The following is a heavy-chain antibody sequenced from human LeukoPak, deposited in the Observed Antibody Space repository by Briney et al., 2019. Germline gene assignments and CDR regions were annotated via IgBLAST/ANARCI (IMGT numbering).Heavy chain of an antibody. CDR3: ARTYYYGSGSYSSYYYGMDV. V-gene: IGHV3-48*03. J-gene: IGHJ6*02. D-gene: IGHD3-10*01. Sequence: GGSLRLSCAASGFTFSSYKMNWVRQAPGKGLEWVSYISSSGSTIYYADSVKGRFTISRDNAKNSLYLQMNSLRAEDTAVYYCARTYYYGSGSYSSYYYGMDVWGQGTTVTVSS. CDR2: ISSSGSTI. CDR1: GFTFSSYK.